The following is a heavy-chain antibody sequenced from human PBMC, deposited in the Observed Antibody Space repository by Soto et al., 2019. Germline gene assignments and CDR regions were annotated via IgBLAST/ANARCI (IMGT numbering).Heavy chain of an antibody. CDR3: ARDHHRYSGYDYVDY. J-gene: IGHJ4*02. CDR2: ISSSSSYT. Sequence: QVQLVESGGGLVKPGGSLRLSCAASGFTFSDYYMSWIRQAPGKGLEWVSYISSSSSYTNYADSVKGRFTISRDNAKNSLYLXMXXXXXEDXAVYYCARDHHRYSGYDYVDYWGQGTLVTVSS. CDR1: GFTFSDYY. D-gene: IGHD5-12*01. V-gene: IGHV3-11*05.